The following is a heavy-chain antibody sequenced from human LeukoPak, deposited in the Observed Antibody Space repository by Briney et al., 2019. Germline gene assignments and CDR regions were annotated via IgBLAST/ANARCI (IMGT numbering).Heavy chain of an antibody. Sequence: SETLSLTCTASGGSISSSSYYWGWIRQPPGKGLEWIGSIYYSGSTYYNPSLKSRVTISVDTSKNQFSLNLSSVTAADTAVYYCARLYYDSSGYYQIYYFDYWGQGTLVTVSS. V-gene: IGHV4-39*01. CDR3: ARLYYDSSGYYQIYYFDY. CDR1: GGSISSSSYY. D-gene: IGHD3-22*01. J-gene: IGHJ4*02. CDR2: IYYSGST.